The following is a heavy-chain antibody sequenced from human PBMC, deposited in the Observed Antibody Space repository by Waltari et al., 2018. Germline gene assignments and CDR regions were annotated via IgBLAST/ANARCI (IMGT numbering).Heavy chain of an antibody. D-gene: IGHD6-13*01. CDR3: AREGVAAAGSGYYYYGMDV. Sequence: QVQLQESGPGLVKPSQTLSLTCTVSGGSISSGSYYWSWIRPPAGKGLEWIGRIYTSGSTNYNPSLKSRVTISVDTSKNQFSLKLSSVTAADTAVYYCAREGVAAAGSGYYYYGMDVWGQGTTVTVSS. CDR1: GGSISSGSYY. V-gene: IGHV4-61*02. J-gene: IGHJ6*02. CDR2: IYTSGST.